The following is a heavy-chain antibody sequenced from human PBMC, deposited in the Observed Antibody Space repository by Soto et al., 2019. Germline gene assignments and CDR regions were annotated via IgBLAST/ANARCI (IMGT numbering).Heavy chain of an antibody. V-gene: IGHV1-18*01. CDR3: ARGVGSGTYYNQYNWFDP. Sequence: ASVKVSCKASGYAFTNYGISWVRQAPGQGLEWMGWINTYNGNTNHAQKLQGRVTMTTDTSTSTAYMELRSLRSDDTAVYYCARGVGSGTYYNQYNWFDPWGQGTLVTVSS. CDR1: GYAFTNYG. CDR2: INTYNGNT. J-gene: IGHJ5*02. D-gene: IGHD3-10*01.